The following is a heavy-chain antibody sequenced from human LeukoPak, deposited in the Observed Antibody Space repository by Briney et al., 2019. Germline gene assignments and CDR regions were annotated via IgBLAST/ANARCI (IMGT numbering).Heavy chain of an antibody. Sequence: GGSLRLSCAASGFTFSSYAMHWVRQAPGKGLEWVAVISYDGSNKYYADSVKGRFTISRDNSKNTVYLQMNSLRVEDTAVYYCARDPGYSYGYDYWGQGTLVTVSS. CDR3: ARDPGYSYGYDY. CDR1: GFTFSSYA. J-gene: IGHJ4*02. V-gene: IGHV3-30*14. CDR2: ISYDGSNK. D-gene: IGHD5-18*01.